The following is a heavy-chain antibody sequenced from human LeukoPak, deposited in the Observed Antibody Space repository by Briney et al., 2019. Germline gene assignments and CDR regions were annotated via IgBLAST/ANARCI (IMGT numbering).Heavy chain of an antibody. CDR2: ISYDGSNK. CDR3: AKDHPRDAFDI. J-gene: IGHJ3*02. Sequence: GRSLRLSCAASGFTFSSYAMHWVRQAPGKGLEWVAVISYDGSNKYYADSVKGRFTISRDNSKNTLYLQMNSLRAEDTAVYYCAKDHPRDAFDIWGQGTMVTVSS. V-gene: IGHV3-30-3*01. CDR1: GFTFSSYA.